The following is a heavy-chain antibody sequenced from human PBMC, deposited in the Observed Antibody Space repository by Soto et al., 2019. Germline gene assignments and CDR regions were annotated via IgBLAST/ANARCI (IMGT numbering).Heavy chain of an antibody. CDR1: GYTFTSYG. Sequence: QVQLVQSGTEVRKPGASVKVSCKASGYTFTSYGISWVRQAPGQGLEWMGWISTYNGNTTYAQKLQGRVTMTTDTSTSTAYMELRSLRSDDTAVYYCARDWVEMSTILSPLDYWGQGTLVTVSS. CDR2: ISTYNGNT. V-gene: IGHV1-18*01. D-gene: IGHD3-3*01. J-gene: IGHJ4*02. CDR3: ARDWVEMSTILSPLDY.